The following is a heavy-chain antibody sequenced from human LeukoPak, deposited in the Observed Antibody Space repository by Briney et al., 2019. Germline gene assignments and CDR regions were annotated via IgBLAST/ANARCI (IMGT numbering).Heavy chain of an antibody. V-gene: IGHV3-7*01. D-gene: IGHD5-18*01. CDR2: INPDGNKK. J-gene: IGHJ4*02. CDR3: ARDLAYSRLDY. Sequence: GGSLRLSCAASGFTFTSYSMNWVRQAPGKGLEWVASINPDGNKKYSADSVKGRFTISRDNAENSLYLQMNSLRVEDTAFYYCARDLAYSRLDYWGQGMLVTVSS. CDR1: GFTFTSYS.